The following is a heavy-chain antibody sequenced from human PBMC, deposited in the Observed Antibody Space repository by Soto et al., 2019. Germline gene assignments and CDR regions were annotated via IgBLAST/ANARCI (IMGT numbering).Heavy chain of an antibody. V-gene: IGHV3-23*01. CDR3: VKAVYLLDFDY. CDR1: GFTFSSYA. Sequence: VGSLRLSCAASGFTFSSYAMTWVRQAPGKGLEWVSTISGTGGNTYYADSVKGRFTISRDNSKNTVYLQMNSLRAEDTAVYYCVKAVYLLDFDYWGQGTLVTVSS. CDR2: ISGTGGNT. D-gene: IGHD1-20*01. J-gene: IGHJ4*02.